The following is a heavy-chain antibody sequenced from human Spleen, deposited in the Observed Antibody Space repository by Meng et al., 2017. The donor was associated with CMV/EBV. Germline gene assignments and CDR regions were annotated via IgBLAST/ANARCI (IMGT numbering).Heavy chain of an antibody. CDR1: GGSISSSSYY. J-gene: IGHJ5*02. CDR3: ARLSYDFWRWFDP. CDR2: IYYSGTT. V-gene: IGHV4-39*01. D-gene: IGHD3-3*01. Sequence: SETLSLTCTVSGGSISSSSYYWGWIRQPPGKGLEWIGSIYYSGTTYYNPSLKSRVTISVDTSKNQFSLKLSSVTAADTAVYYCARLSYDFWRWFDPWGQGTLVTVSS.